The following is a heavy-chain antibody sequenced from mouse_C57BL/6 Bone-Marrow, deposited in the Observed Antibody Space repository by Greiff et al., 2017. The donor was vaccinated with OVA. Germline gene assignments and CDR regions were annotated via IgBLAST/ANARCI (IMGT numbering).Heavy chain of an antibody. CDR1: GFTFSSYA. V-gene: IGHV5-4*01. CDR2: ISDGGSYT. J-gene: IGHJ1*03. D-gene: IGHD1-1*01. Sequence: EVKLMESGGGLVKPGGSLKLSCAASGFTFSSYAMSWVRQTPEKRLEWVATISDGGSYTYYPDNVKGRFTISRDNANNNLYLQMSHLKSEDTAMYYRARDPGTTVVAKGYWYFDVWGTGTTVTVSS. CDR3: ARDPGTTVVAKGYWYFDV.